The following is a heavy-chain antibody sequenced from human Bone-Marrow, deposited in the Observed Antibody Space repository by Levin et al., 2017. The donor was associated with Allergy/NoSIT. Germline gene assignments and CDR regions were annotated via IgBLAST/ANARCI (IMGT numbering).Heavy chain of an antibody. Sequence: SQTLSLTCTVSGASISSNDYYWSWIRQPPGKGLEWIGYIYSSGNTHYNPSLKSRVTMSLDASNHQISLKLNSVPAADTAVYYCARDRDYYDSSGYDIVYYGMDVWGQGTTVTVSS. V-gene: IGHV4-30-4*01. CDR3: ARDRDYYDSSGYDIVYYGMDV. D-gene: IGHD3-22*01. J-gene: IGHJ6*02. CDR1: GASISSNDYY. CDR2: IYSSGNT.